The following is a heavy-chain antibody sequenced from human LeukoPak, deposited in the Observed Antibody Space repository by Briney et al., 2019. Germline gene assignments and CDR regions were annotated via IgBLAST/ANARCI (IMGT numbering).Heavy chain of an antibody. CDR3: ARGEYCSSTSCLYPAYYYYGMDV. V-gene: IGHV4-59*01. CDR2: IYYSGST. J-gene: IGHJ6*02. Sequence: SETLSLTCTVSGGSISSYYWSWIRQPPGKGLEWIGYIYYSGSTNYNPSLKSRVTISVDTSKNQFSLKLSSVTAADTAVYYCARGEYCSSTSCLYPAYYYYGMDVWGQGTTVTASS. CDR1: GGSISSYY. D-gene: IGHD2-2*01.